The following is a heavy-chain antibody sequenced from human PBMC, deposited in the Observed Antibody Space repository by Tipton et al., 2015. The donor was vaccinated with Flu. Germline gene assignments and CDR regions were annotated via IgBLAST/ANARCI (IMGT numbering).Heavy chain of an antibody. D-gene: IGHD3-10*01. Sequence: TLSLTCTVSGGSLSSYYWSWIRQPAGKGLEWIGRIYTSGGTKFNPFLRGRLTMSVDASKKEFSLKLSSVTAADTAVYYCARGSGSGTFMIFDFWGQGTLVTVSS. CDR3: ARGSGSGTFMIFDF. CDR2: IYTSGGT. V-gene: IGHV4-4*07. J-gene: IGHJ4*02. CDR1: GGSLSSYY.